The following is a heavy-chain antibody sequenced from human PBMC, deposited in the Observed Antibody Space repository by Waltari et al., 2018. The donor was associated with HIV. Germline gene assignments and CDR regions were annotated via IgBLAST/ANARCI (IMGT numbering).Heavy chain of an antibody. J-gene: IGHJ2*01. D-gene: IGHD3-10*01. V-gene: IGHV5-51*01. CDR2: ICPGESDD. CDR3: ARQPANPYNRNYGVWYFDL. CDR1: GYSFNTYW. Sequence: EVQLVQSGAEVKKPGESLKISCEGSGYSFNTYWIGWVRQMPGKGLECMGFICPGESDDSYSPYFQGQVTIPADKSISTAYLQWNSLKASDTAMYYCARQPANPYNRNYGVWYFDLWGRGTLVTVSS.